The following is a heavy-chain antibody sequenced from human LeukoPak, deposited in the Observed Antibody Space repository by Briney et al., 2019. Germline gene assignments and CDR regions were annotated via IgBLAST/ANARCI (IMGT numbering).Heavy chain of an antibody. CDR3: ARIGSGYPGASHNWFDP. V-gene: IGHV1-69*04. CDR2: IIPILGIA. J-gene: IGHJ5*02. CDR1: GGTFSSYA. Sequence: SVKVSCKASGGTFSSYAISWVRQAPGQGLEWMGRIIPILGIANYAQKFQGRVTITADKSTSTAYMELSSLRSEDTAVYYCARIGSGYPGASHNWFDPWGQGTLVTVSS. D-gene: IGHD5-12*01.